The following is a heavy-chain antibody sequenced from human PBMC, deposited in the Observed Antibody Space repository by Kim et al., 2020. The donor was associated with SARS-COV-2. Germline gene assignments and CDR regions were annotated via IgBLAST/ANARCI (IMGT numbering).Heavy chain of an antibody. CDR2: IGGRGGNT. CDR1: GFTFSSYA. Sequence: GGSLRLSCAASGFTFSSYAMSWVRQAPGKGLEWVSAIGGRGGNTFYADSVKGRFTISRDNSKNTLYLQMNTLRAEDTAVYYCAKVREPGIFYFDYWGQGTLVTVSS. CDR3: AKVREPGIFYFDY. V-gene: IGHV3-23*01. J-gene: IGHJ4*02. D-gene: IGHD1-26*01.